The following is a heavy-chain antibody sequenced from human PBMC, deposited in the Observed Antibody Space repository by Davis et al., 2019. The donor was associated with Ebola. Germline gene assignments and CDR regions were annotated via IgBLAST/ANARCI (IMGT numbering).Heavy chain of an antibody. V-gene: IGHV4-4*02. CDR3: ARGGYCTTSSCYSGPYYYGMDV. Sequence: MPSETLSLTCAVSGGSIRSTNWWSWVRQPPGKGLEWIGEVYHSGSTNYNPSLKSRVTISVDKSKNQFSLKVSSVTAADTAVYYCARGGYCTTSSCYSGPYYYGMDVWGKGTTVTVSS. CDR1: GGSIRSTNW. J-gene: IGHJ6*04. D-gene: IGHD2-2*01. CDR2: VYHSGST.